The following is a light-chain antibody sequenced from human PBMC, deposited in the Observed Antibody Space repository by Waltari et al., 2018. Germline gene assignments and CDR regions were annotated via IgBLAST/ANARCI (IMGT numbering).Light chain of an antibody. CDR1: QSVLYSSNNKKY. Sequence: DIVMTQSPDSLAVSLGVRTTINCKSSQSVLYSSNNKKYLAWYQQKPGQPPKLLIYWASTREFGVPDRFSGSGSGTDFTLTISSLQAEDVAVYYCQQYYSTPYTFGQGTKLEIK. CDR3: QQYYSTPYT. J-gene: IGKJ2*01. CDR2: WAS. V-gene: IGKV4-1*01.